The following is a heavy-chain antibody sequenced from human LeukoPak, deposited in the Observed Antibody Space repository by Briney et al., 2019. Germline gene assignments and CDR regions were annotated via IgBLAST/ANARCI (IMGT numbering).Heavy chain of an antibody. Sequence: GGSLRLSCAASGVTFSSHWMSWVRQAPGKGLEWVGNIKPDGSEKYYVDSLKGRFIISRDNAKNSLYLQMNSLRAEDTAVYYCASSWYRNYFDYWGQGTLVTVSS. CDR3: ASSWYRNYFDY. J-gene: IGHJ4*02. CDR1: GVTFSSHW. V-gene: IGHV3-7*01. D-gene: IGHD6-13*01. CDR2: IKPDGSEK.